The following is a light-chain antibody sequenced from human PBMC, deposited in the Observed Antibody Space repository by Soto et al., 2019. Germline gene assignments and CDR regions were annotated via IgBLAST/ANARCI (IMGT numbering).Light chain of an antibody. Sequence: CRASQSISSWLAWYQQKPGKVPKLLIFHASNLESGVPSRFSGSGSGTDFALTISSLQPEDFGTYYCQQLHTYPWTFGQGTK. CDR2: HAS. J-gene: IGKJ1*01. V-gene: IGKV1-5*01. CDR1: QSISSW. CDR3: QQLHTYPWT.